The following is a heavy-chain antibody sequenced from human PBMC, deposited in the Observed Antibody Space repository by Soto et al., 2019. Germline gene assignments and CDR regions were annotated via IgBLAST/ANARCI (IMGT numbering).Heavy chain of an antibody. V-gene: IGHV3-33*01. CDR1: GFTFSNHG. J-gene: IGHJ6*02. D-gene: IGHD4-4*01. CDR3: VRDRYSNPNPGMDV. Sequence: PGGSLRLSCAASGFTFSNHGIQWVRQAPGKGLEWVATIWYDGSNKYYADSVKGRFTISRDNSKNTVYLQMNSLRAEDSAVYYCVRDRYSNPNPGMDVLGQGTTVTFSS. CDR2: IWYDGSNK.